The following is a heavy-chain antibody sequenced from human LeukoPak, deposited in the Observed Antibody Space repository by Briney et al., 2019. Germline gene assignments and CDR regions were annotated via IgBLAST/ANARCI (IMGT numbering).Heavy chain of an antibody. Sequence: SETLSLTCAVSGYSISSDDYWGVIRPPSGKGVGWVGIIYHSGSTYYNPSLKSRVTISVDTSKTQVSLKLSCVTAADTAVYYCARHGECSGGSWYSLVYFDYWGQGTLVTVSS. CDR2: IYHSGST. D-gene: IGHD2-15*01. V-gene: IGHV4-38-2*01. CDR3: ARHGECSGGSWYSLVYFDY. J-gene: IGHJ4*02. CDR1: GYSISSDDY.